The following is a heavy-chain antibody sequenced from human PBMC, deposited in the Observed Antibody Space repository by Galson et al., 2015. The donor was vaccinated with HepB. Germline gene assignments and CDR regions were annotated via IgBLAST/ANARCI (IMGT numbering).Heavy chain of an antibody. J-gene: IGHJ4*02. CDR3: VRAVGGNYFDF. CDR2: ISGSTGYT. V-gene: IGHV3-11*06. Sequence: SLRLSCAASGFTFTDYYINWIRQAPGKGLECVSYISGSTGYTNYADSVKGRFTISRDNAKNSVHLQMNNLRAEDTGVYYCVRAVGGNYFDFWGQGTLVTVSS. CDR1: GFTFTDYY. D-gene: IGHD6-19*01.